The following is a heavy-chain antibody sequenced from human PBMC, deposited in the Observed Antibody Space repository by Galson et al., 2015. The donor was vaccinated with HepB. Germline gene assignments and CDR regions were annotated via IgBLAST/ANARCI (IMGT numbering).Heavy chain of an antibody. CDR3: ATAVRYYDILTGYYYYYYGMDV. Sequence: SVKVSCKASGYTFTSYGISWVRQAPGQGLEWMGWISAYNGNTNYAQKLQGRVTMTTDTSTSTAYMELRSLRSDDTAVYYCATAVRYYDILTGYYYYYYGMDVWGQGTTGTVSS. V-gene: IGHV1-18*01. J-gene: IGHJ6*02. CDR1: GYTFTSYG. CDR2: ISAYNGNT. D-gene: IGHD3-9*01.